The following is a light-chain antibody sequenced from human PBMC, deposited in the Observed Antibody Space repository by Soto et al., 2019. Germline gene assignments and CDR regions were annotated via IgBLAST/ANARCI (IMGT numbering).Light chain of an antibody. CDR1: QTVSRH. V-gene: IGKV3-11*01. CDR3: QQRSNWPRNT. Sequence: EIVLTQSPATVSLSPGERATLSCRASQTVSRHLAWYQQKPGQAPRLLIYDISNRDTGIPARFSGSGSGTDFTLTISSLEPEDSEVYYCQQRSNWPRNTFGQGTKLEIK. CDR2: DIS. J-gene: IGKJ2*01.